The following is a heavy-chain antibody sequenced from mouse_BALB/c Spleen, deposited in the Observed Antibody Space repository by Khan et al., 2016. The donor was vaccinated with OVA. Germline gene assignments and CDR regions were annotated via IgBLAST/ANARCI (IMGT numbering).Heavy chain of an antibody. CDR1: GFSLSNYG. D-gene: IGHD2-3*01. CDR3: TRACYDGAWVAY. V-gene: IGHV2-9*02. J-gene: IGHJ3*01. Sequence: QMQLEESGPGLVAPSQTLSITCTVSGFSLSNYGVHWVRQPPGKGLEWLGVIWAGGSTNHNSALMSRLSISKDDSKSQVFLKMNRLQTDDAAMYVCTRACYDGAWVAYWGQGTLVTVSS. CDR2: IWAGGST.